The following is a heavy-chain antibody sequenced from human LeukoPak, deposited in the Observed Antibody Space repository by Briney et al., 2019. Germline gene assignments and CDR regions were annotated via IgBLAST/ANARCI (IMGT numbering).Heavy chain of an antibody. Sequence: GGSLRLSCAASGFAVTGNHMTWVRQAPGKGLEWVSVISGTGTTYYADSVKGRLAISRDNSKNAVYLQMNSLTTEDTGVYYCAGFGGYSFWGQGTLVTVSS. V-gene: IGHV3-66*01. CDR3: AGFGGYSF. D-gene: IGHD4-23*01. J-gene: IGHJ4*02. CDR1: GFAVTGNH. CDR2: ISGTGTT.